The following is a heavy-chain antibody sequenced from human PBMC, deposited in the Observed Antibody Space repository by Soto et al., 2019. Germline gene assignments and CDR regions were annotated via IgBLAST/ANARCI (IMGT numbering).Heavy chain of an antibody. Sequence: SVKVSCKASGGTFSSYAISWVRQAPGQGLEWMGRIIPIFGIANYAQKFQGRVTITADKSTSTAYMELSSLRSEDTAVYYCARDLPMIVEPAAFDIWGQGTMVTVSS. J-gene: IGHJ3*02. CDR1: GGTFSSYA. D-gene: IGHD3-22*01. CDR3: ARDLPMIVEPAAFDI. CDR2: IIPIFGIA. V-gene: IGHV1-69*04.